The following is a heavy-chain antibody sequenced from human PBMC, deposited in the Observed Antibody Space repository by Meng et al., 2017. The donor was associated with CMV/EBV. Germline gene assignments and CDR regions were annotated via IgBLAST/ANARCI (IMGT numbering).Heavy chain of an antibody. D-gene: IGHD3-22*01. CDR1: GFTFSGYY. CDR3: ARGVRITMIVVVSHDY. CDR2: ISSSGSTI. Sequence: GESLKISCAASGFTFSGYYMSWIRQAPGKGLEWVSYISSSGSTIYYADSVKGRFTISRDNAKNSLYLQMNSLRAEDTAVYYCARGVRITMIVVVSHDYWGQGTLVTVSS. V-gene: IGHV3-11*01. J-gene: IGHJ4*02.